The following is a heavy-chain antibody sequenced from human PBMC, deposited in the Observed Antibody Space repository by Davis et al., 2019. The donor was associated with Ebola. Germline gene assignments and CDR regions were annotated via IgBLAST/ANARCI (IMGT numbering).Heavy chain of an antibody. Sequence: PGGSLRLSCAASGITFSSHSMNWVRQAPGEGLEWVASISTTSTYIYYAESVKGRFTISRDNAKNSLYLQMTSLRAEDTAVYYCASQGAVAGHGAYFWGQGTLVTVSS. CDR2: ISTTSTYI. D-gene: IGHD6-19*01. CDR1: GITFSSHS. CDR3: ASQGAVAGHGAYF. V-gene: IGHV3-21*06. J-gene: IGHJ4*02.